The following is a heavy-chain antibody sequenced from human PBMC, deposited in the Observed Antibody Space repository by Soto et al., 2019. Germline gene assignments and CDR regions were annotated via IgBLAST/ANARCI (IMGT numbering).Heavy chain of an antibody. D-gene: IGHD2-15*01. CDR1: GFTFSSYG. CDR2: ISYDGSNK. J-gene: IGHJ6*02. Sequence: GGSLRLSCAASGFTFSSYGMHWVRQAPGKGLEWVAVISYDGSNKYYADSVKGRFTISRDNSKNTLYLQMNSLRAEDTAVYYCAKAGRDCSGGSCNYYYYYYGMDVWGQGTTVTVSS. V-gene: IGHV3-30*18. CDR3: AKAGRDCSGGSCNYYYYYYGMDV.